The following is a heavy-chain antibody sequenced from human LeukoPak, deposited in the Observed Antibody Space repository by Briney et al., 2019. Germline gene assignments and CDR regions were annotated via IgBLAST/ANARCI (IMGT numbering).Heavy chain of an antibody. J-gene: IGHJ5*02. Sequence: SETLSLTCTVSGGSISSSSYYWGWIRQPPGKGLEWIGSIYYSGSTYYNPSLKSRVTISVDTSKNQFSLKLSSVTAADTAVYYCARGIAARPFYNWFDPWGQGTLVTVSS. CDR3: ARGIAARPFYNWFDP. D-gene: IGHD6-6*01. V-gene: IGHV4-39*01. CDR1: GGSISSSSYY. CDR2: IYYSGST.